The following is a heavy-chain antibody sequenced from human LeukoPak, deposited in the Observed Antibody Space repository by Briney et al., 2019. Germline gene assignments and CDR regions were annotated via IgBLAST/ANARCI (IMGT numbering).Heavy chain of an antibody. CDR3: AKVVGYGSGWYYEY. D-gene: IGHD6-19*01. CDR2: ITRDGGST. V-gene: IGHV3-64*01. Sequence: GGSLRLSCAASGFTFSSYAMHWVRQAPGKGLEYVSAITRDGGSTFYANSVNGRFTISRDNSKNTLYLQMGSLRTDDMAMYYCAKVVGYGSGWYYEYWGQGTLSPSPQ. J-gene: IGHJ4*01. CDR1: GFTFSSYA.